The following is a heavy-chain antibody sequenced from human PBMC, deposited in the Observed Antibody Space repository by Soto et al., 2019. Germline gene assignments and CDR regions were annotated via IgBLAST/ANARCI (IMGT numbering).Heavy chain of an antibody. Sequence: QVQLVQSGSEVKKPGASVQVSCKASGYTFTDYYMHWVRQAPGQGLEWMGWMNPYSGGTKFAQKFQGRVTMTRDTSIRIAYMELSRLRYDDTAVYYCARGGNSGYYYEWGQGTLVTVSS. D-gene: IGHD5-12*01. CDR3: ARGGNSGYYYE. CDR2: MNPYSGGT. J-gene: IGHJ4*02. CDR1: GYTFTDYY. V-gene: IGHV1-2*02.